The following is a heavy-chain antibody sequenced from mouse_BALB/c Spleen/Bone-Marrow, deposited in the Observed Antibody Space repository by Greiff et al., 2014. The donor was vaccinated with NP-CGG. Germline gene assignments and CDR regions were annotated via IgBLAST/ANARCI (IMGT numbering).Heavy chain of an antibody. CDR1: GYTFTSYW. CDR2: INPSNGRT. CDR3: ARTYFDY. V-gene: IGHV1S81*02. Sequence: VKLMESGAELVKPGASVKLSCKASGYTFTSYWMHWVKQRPGQGLEWIGEINPSNGRTNYNEKFKSKATLTVDKSSSIAYMQLSSLTSEDSAVYYCARTYFDYWGQGTTLTVSS. J-gene: IGHJ2*01.